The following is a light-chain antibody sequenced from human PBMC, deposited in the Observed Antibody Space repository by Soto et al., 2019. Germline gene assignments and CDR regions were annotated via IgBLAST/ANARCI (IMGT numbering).Light chain of an antibody. CDR3: QSYDSSLSVYV. CDR2: GNK. CDR1: SSNIGAGYE. J-gene: IGLJ1*01. Sequence: QSVLTQPSSVSGAPGQRVTISCTGSSSNIGAGYEVHWYQQLPGTAPKLLIHGNKNRPAGAPDRFSGSKSGTSASLAITGLQAEDEADYYCQSYDSSLSVYVFGTGTKLTVL. V-gene: IGLV1-40*01.